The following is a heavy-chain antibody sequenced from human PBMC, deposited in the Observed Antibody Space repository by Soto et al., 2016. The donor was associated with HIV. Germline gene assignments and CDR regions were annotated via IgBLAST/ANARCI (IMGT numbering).Heavy chain of an antibody. V-gene: IGHV1-24*01. D-gene: IGHD6-13*01. CDR2: FDPEDGEA. CDR1: GYTLTELS. J-gene: IGHJ4*02. Sequence: QVQLVQSGAEVRKPGASVKVSCKVSGYTLTELSMHWVRQAPGKGLEWMGGFDPEDGEAIYAQKLQGRVTMTEDTSTDTAYMELSSLRSEDTAVYYCATDLVRGGIATAGPGDYWGQGTLVTVSS. CDR3: ATDLVRGGIATAGPGDY.